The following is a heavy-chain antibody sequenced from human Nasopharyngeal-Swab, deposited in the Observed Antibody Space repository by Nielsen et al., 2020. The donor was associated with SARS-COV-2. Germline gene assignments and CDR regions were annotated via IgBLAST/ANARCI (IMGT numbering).Heavy chain of an antibody. J-gene: IGHJ6*02. V-gene: IGHV3-9*01. D-gene: IGHD6-19*01. CDR2: ISWNSGSI. CDR3: AKGRSGWSYDGMDV. Sequence: WIRQPPGKGLEWVSGISWNSGSIGYADSVKGRFTISRDNAKNSLYLQMNSLRAEDTALYYCAKGRSGWSYDGMDVWGQGTTVTVSS.